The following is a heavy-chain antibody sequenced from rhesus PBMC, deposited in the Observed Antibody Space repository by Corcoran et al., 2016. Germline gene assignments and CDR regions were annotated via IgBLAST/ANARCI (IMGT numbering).Heavy chain of an antibody. CDR3: ASLSTGVINTKPFDY. V-gene: IGHV1-198*02. Sequence: QVQLVQSGAEVKTPGASVKVSCKASGFTFGSYGISWVRQAPGQGLEWMGVIIPLVGITNYAEKFQGRVTITADTSKNQFSLKLSSVTAADTAVYYCASLSTGVINTKPFDYWGQGVLVTVSS. CDR1: GFTFGSYG. J-gene: IGHJ4*01. D-gene: IGHD3-22*01. CDR2: IIPLVGIT.